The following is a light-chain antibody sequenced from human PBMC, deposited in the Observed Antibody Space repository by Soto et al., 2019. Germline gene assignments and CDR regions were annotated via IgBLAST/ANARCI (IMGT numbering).Light chain of an antibody. CDR3: QQYNDWPLT. Sequence: VMTQPPATLSVSPGDTATLSCRASQSLSSNLGWYQQKPGQAPRLLIFGASTRATGIPARFSGSGSGTEFSLNISSLQSEDVAVYFCQQYNDWPLTFGQGTKVDIK. CDR2: GAS. J-gene: IGKJ1*01. CDR1: QSLSSN. V-gene: IGKV3-15*01.